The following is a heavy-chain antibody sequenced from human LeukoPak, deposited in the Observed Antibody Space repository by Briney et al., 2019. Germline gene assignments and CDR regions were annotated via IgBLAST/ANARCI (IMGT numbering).Heavy chain of an antibody. Sequence: PGGSLRLSCAASGFTFSSYSMNWVRQAPGKGLEWVSSISSSSSYIYYADSVRGRFTISRDNAKNSLYLQMNSLRAEGTAVYYCASLYCSSTSCLLWGQGTLVTVSS. CDR1: GFTFSSYS. D-gene: IGHD2-2*01. J-gene: IGHJ4*02. V-gene: IGHV3-21*01. CDR2: ISSSSSYI. CDR3: ASLYCSSTSCLL.